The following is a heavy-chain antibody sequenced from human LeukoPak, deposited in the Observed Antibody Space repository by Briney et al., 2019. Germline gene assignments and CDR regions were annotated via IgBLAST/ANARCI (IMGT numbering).Heavy chain of an antibody. CDR2: IRKKPAGYTT. CDR3: TREGGEGDF. D-gene: IGHD3-16*01. J-gene: IGHJ3*01. Sequence: PGGSLRLSCAASGFIFSAYIMDWVRQAPGKGLEWIGRIRKKPAGYTTEYAASVKGRFVISRDDSKDSVFLQMNSLETEDTAVYYCTREGGEGDFWGQRTMVTVSS. CDR1: GFIFSAYI. V-gene: IGHV3-72*01.